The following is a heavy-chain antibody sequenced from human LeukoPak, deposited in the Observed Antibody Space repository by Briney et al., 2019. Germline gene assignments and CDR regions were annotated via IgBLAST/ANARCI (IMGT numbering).Heavy chain of an antibody. D-gene: IGHD6-6*01. J-gene: IGHJ4*02. CDR1: GFTFSSYV. Sequence: GGSLRLSCAASGFTFSSYVMSWVRQAPGKVQGWVSAIRGSGGSTYYADSVKGRFTISRDNSKNTLYLQMNSLRAEDTAVYYCAKFLDSSSLGGFDYWGQGTLVTVSS. V-gene: IGHV3-23*01. CDR2: IRGSGGST. CDR3: AKFLDSSSLGGFDY.